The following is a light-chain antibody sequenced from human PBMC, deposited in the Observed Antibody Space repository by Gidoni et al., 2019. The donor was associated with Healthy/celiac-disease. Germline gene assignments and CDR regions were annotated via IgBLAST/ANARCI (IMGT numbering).Light chain of an antibody. CDR2: AAS. V-gene: IGKV1-27*01. CDR1: QGISNY. CDR3: QKYNSAPWT. Sequence: DIQTTQSPPSLSASVGDRVTITCRASQGISNYLAWYQQKPGQVPKLLIYAASTLPSGVPSRFSGSGSGTDFTLTISSLQPEDVATYYCQKYNSAPWTFGQGTKVEIK. J-gene: IGKJ1*01.